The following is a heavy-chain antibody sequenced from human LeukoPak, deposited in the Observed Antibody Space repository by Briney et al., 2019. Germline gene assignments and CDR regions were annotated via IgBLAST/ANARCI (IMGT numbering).Heavy chain of an antibody. Sequence: PGGSLRLSFGASGFNFSAFSMSWVRQAPGKGLEWVASISLSGRFIYYAESLKGRFTISRDNAKNSVHLQVNSLRAEDTAVYYCAREMLVIPAAVDYWGQGTLVTVSS. D-gene: IGHD2-2*01. CDR2: ISLSGRFI. CDR3: AREMLVIPAAVDY. J-gene: IGHJ4*02. V-gene: IGHV3-21*01. CDR1: GFNFSAFS.